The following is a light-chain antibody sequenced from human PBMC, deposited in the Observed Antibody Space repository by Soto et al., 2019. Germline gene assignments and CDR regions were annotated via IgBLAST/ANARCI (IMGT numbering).Light chain of an antibody. Sequence: EIVLTQSPGTLSLSPGERATLSCRASQSVSSSYLAWYQQKPGQAPRLLMYDASSRAPGIPDRFSGSGSGTDFTLTISRLEPEDFAVYYCQQYSNSLMTFGPGTKVDIK. CDR1: QSVSSSY. J-gene: IGKJ3*01. CDR2: DAS. V-gene: IGKV3-20*01. CDR3: QQYSNSLMT.